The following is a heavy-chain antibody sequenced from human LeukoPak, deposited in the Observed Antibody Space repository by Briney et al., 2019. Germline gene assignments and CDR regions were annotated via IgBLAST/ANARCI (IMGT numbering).Heavy chain of an antibody. CDR1: GGTFSSYA. D-gene: IGHD3-22*01. V-gene: IGHV1-69*05. Sequence: SVKVSCKASGGTFSSYAISWVRQAPGQGLEWMGGIIPIFGTANYAQKFQGRVTITTDESTSTAYMELSSLRSEDTAVYYCERAYYYDSSGYYDYFDYWGQGTLVTVSS. CDR3: ERAYYYDSSGYYDYFDY. J-gene: IGHJ4*02. CDR2: IIPIFGTA.